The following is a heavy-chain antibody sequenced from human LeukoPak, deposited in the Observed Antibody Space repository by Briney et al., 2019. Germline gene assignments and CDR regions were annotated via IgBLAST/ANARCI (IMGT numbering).Heavy chain of an antibody. CDR3: AKDYYDSSAFVDS. J-gene: IGHJ4*02. CDR2: MQYDGHNE. CDR1: GFTFSSYG. V-gene: IGHV3-30*02. Sequence: GGSLRLSCVTSGFTFSSYGMHWVRQAPGKGLEWVSFMQYDGHNEYYIDSVKGRFSISRDNSHNTLYLQMNSLRPEDTAVYYCAKDYYDSSAFVDSWGQGTVVTVSP. D-gene: IGHD3-22*01.